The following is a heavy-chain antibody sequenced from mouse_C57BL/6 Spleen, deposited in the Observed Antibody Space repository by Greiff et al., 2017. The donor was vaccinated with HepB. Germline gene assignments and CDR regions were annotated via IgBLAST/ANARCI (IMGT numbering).Heavy chain of an antibody. CDR3: ATSYYSNHGRYFDV. V-gene: IGHV1-55*01. J-gene: IGHJ1*03. CDR1: GYTFTSYW. Sequence: QVQLQQPGAELVKPGASVKMSCKASGYTFTSYWITWVKQRPGQGLEWIGDIYPGSGSTNYNEKFKSKATLTVDTSSSTAYMQLSSLTSEDSAVYYCATSYYSNHGRYFDVWGTGTTVTVSS. D-gene: IGHD2-5*01. CDR2: IYPGSGST.